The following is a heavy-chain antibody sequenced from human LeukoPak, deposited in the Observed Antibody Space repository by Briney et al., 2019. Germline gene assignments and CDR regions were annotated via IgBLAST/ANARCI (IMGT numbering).Heavy chain of an antibody. V-gene: IGHV4-4*02. D-gene: IGHD1-26*01. Sequence: SETLSLTCAVPGGSISSSNWWSWVRQPPEKGLEWIGEIYNSGSTNYNPSLKSRVTISVDKSKNQFSLKMSVTTAADTAMYYCARTYSGSSYFDYWGQGTLVTVSS. CDR1: GGSISSSNW. CDR2: IYNSGST. CDR3: ARTYSGSSYFDY. J-gene: IGHJ4*02.